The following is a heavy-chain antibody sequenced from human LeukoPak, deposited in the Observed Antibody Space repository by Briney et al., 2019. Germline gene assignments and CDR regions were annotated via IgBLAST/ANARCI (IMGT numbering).Heavy chain of an antibody. D-gene: IGHD3-3*01. J-gene: IGHJ6*03. CDR2: ISSSGSTI. CDR3: ARDKSRYDFWSGYEYYYYYMDV. Sequence: GGSLRLSCAASGFPFSSYEMNWVRQAPGKGLEWVSYISSSGSTIYYADSVKGRFTISRDNAKNSLYLQMNSLRAEDTAVYYCARDKSRYDFWSGYEYYYYYMDVWGKGTTVTVSS. V-gene: IGHV3-48*03. CDR1: GFPFSSYE.